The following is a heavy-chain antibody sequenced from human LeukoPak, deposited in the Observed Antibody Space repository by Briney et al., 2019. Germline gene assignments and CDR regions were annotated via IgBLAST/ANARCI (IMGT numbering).Heavy chain of an antibody. J-gene: IGHJ4*02. D-gene: IGHD3-10*01. CDR3: ASRYGSGSYGFDF. CDR1: GASISNYY. V-gene: IGHV4-59*01. Sequence: PSETLSLTCTVSGASISNYYWTWLRQPPGKGLEWIGYYYYGGSTEYNPSLQSRVTISVDTFKNQFSLKLSSVTAADTAVYYCASRYGSGSYGFDFWGQGTLVTVSS. CDR2: YYYGGST.